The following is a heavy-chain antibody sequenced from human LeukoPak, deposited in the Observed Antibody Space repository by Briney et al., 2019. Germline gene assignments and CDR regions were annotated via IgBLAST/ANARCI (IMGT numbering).Heavy chain of an antibody. Sequence: GRSLRLSCAASGFTFSSYGMHWVRQAPGKGLEWVAVIWYDGSNKYYADSVKGRFTISRDNSKNTLYLQMNSLRAEDTAVYYCARDRHRAGFFDYWGQGTLVTVSS. V-gene: IGHV3-33*01. CDR2: IWYDGSNK. CDR1: GFTFSSYG. CDR3: ARDRHRAGFFDY. J-gene: IGHJ4*02.